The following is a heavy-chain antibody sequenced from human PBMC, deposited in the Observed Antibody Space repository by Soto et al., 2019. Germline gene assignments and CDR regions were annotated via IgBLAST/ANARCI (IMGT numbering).Heavy chain of an antibody. J-gene: IGHJ4*02. V-gene: IGHV1-18*01. CDR3: ARGKAVAGSTRLDY. Sequence: ASVKVSCKASGYTFTSYAMHWVRQAPGQGLEWMGWISAYNGNTNYAQKLQGRVTMTTDTSTSTAYMELRSLRSDDTAVYYCARGKAVAGSTRLDYWGQGTLVTVSS. D-gene: IGHD6-19*01. CDR1: GYTFTSYA. CDR2: ISAYNGNT.